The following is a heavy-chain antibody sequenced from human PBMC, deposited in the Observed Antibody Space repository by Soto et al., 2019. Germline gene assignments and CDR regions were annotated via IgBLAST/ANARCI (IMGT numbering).Heavy chain of an antibody. CDR3: ARLSCSSTSCYIYEYYGMDV. CDR2: INPSGGNT. CDR1: GYTFTSYY. V-gene: IGHV1-46*01. J-gene: IGHJ6*02. D-gene: IGHD2-2*02. Sequence: ASVKVSCKASGYTFTSYYMHWVRQAPGQGLEWMGIINPSGGNTNYAQKLQGRVTMTTDTSTSTAYMELRSLRSDDTAVDYCARLSCSSTSCYIYEYYGMDVWGQGTTVTVSS.